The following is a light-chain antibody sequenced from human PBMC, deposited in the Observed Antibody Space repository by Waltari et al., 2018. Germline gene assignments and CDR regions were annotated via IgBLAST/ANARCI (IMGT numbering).Light chain of an antibody. CDR1: NIGSYS. Sequence: SYVLSQPPSVSVAPGETARIPCGGENIGSYSVHWYQQKPGQAPVLVSSYDSDRRPGIPERFSGSNSGNTATLTITRVEAGDEANYFCQAWHAAIDPGVFGTGTDVTVL. V-gene: IGLV3-21*04. CDR2: YDS. J-gene: IGLJ1*01. CDR3: QAWHAAIDPGV.